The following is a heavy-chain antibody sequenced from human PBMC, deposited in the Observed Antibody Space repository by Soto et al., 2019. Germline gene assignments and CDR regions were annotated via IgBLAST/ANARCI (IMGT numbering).Heavy chain of an antibody. V-gene: IGHV3-43*01. D-gene: IGHD3-3*02. CDR3: AKSAFLEWLSGSAFDY. CDR1: GFTFDDYT. CDR2: ISWDGGST. Sequence: EVQLVESGGVVVQPGGSLRLSCAASGFTFDDYTMHWVRQAPGKGLAWVSLISWDGGSTYYADSVKGRFTISRDNSKNSLYLQMNSLRTEDTALYYCAKSAFLEWLSGSAFDYWGQGTLVTVSS. J-gene: IGHJ4*02.